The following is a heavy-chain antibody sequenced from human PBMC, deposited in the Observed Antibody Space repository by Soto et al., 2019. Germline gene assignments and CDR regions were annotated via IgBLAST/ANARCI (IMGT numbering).Heavy chain of an antibody. V-gene: IGHV4-30-4*01. CDR2: IYYSGST. J-gene: IGHJ4*02. Sequence: QVQLQESGPGLVKPSQTLSLTCTVSGGSISSGDYYWSWIRQPPGKGLEWIGYIYYSGSTYYNPSLRCRVTISVDTSKNQFSLKLSSVTAADTAVYYCASQTTIYYYDSSGYLPDYWGQGTLVTVSS. D-gene: IGHD3-22*01. CDR3: ASQTTIYYYDSSGYLPDY. CDR1: GGSISSGDYY.